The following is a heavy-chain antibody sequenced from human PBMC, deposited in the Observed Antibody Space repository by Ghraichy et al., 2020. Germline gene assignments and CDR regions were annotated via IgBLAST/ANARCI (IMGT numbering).Heavy chain of an antibody. D-gene: IGHD2-2*01. CDR3: ARDSCSSTSCYPVGYYYGMEV. J-gene: IGHJ6*02. CDR1: GFTVSSNY. Sequence: GGSLRLSCAASGFTVSSNYMSWVRQAPGKGLEWVSVIYSGGSTYYADSVKGRFTISRDNSKNTLYLQMNSLRAEDTAVYYCARDSCSSTSCYPVGYYYGMEVWGQGTTVTVSS. V-gene: IGHV3-66*01. CDR2: IYSGGST.